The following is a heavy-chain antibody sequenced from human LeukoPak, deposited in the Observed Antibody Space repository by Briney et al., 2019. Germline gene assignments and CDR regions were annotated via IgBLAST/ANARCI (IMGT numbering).Heavy chain of an antibody. CDR2: IYHSGST. D-gene: IGHD2-2*02. V-gene: IGHV4-30-4*01. CDR1: GGSITSGDYF. Sequence: TSETLSPTCTVSGGSITSGDYFWSWIRQPPGKGLEWIGYIYHSGSTHYNPSFDSRLTITVDTSKNQFSLKLSSVTAADTAVYYCARLHDCSSTSCYRLGYYYYMDVWGKGTTVTVSS. J-gene: IGHJ6*03. CDR3: ARLHDCSSTSCYRLGYYYYMDV.